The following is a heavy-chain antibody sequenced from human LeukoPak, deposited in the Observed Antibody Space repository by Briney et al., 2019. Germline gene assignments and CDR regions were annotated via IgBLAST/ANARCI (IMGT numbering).Heavy chain of an antibody. J-gene: IGHJ4*02. CDR1: GYRFTSYW. V-gene: IGHV5-51*01. CDR2: IYPGDDDT. CDR3: ATLVGYGSFFDY. D-gene: IGHD3-10*01. Sequence: GESLKISCKGSGYRFTSYWIGRVRHVPGKGLEYMGIIYPGDDDTRYSPSFQGQVTISADKSISTAYLQWSSLKASDTAMYYCATLVGYGSFFDYWGQGTLVTVSS.